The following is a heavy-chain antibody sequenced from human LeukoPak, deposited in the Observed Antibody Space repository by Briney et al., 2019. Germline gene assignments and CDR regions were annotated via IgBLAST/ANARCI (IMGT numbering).Heavy chain of an antibody. D-gene: IGHD2-15*01. CDR1: GGSISSYY. V-gene: IGHV4-4*07. CDR3: ARERYCSGGGCYYFDY. Sequence: PSETLSLICTVSGGSISSYYWSWIRQPAGKGLEWIGRIYTSGSTNYNPSLKSRVTMSVDTSKNQFSLKLSSVTAADTAVYYCARERYCSGGGCYYFDYWGQGTLVTVSS. CDR2: IYTSGST. J-gene: IGHJ4*02.